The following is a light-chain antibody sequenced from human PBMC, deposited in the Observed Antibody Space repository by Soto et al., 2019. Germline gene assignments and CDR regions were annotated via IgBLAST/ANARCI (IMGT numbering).Light chain of an antibody. Sequence: QSGLTQPRSVSGSPGQSVTISCLGTICDVGGYEYVSWYQQHPGKAPRLLIFDVNKRPSGVPDRFSGSKSGNTASLPLSRLQAEDEADYYCCSYEGSFIHVFESGTKVTVL. CDR3: CSYEGSFIHV. J-gene: IGLJ1*01. CDR1: ICDVGGYEY. V-gene: IGLV2-11*01. CDR2: DVN.